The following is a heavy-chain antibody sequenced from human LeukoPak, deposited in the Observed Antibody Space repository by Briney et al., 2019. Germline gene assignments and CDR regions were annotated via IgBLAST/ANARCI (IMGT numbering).Heavy chain of an antibody. CDR1: GGTFSSYA. CDR2: IIPIFGTA. CDR3: ARDVEEDIVVVPAALSALSGATNWFDP. Sequence: GASVKVSCKASGGTFSSYAISWVRQAPGQGLEWMGGIIPIFGTANYAQKFQGRVTITADESTSTAYMELSSLRSEDTAVYYCARDVEEDIVVVPAALSALSGATNWFDPWGQGTLVTVSS. V-gene: IGHV1-69*13. D-gene: IGHD2-2*01. J-gene: IGHJ5*02.